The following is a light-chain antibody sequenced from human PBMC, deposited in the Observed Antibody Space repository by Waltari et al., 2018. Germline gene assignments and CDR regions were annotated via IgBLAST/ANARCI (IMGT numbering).Light chain of an antibody. J-gene: IGKJ4*01. Sequence: EIVLTQSPGTLSLSPGERATLSCRASQSVRGSLAWYQQKAGQAPRLLIYGASTRATGIPARFSGSGSGTEFTLTISSLQSEDFAVYFCQQYNDWPPLTFGGGTKLEIK. CDR1: QSVRGS. CDR3: QQYNDWPPLT. CDR2: GAS. V-gene: IGKV3-15*01.